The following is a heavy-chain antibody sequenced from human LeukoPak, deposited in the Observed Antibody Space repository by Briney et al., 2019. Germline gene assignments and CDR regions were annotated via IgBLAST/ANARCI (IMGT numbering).Heavy chain of an antibody. CDR1: GFTVSSNY. J-gene: IGHJ6*02. CDR3: ARDDFWSGYPHRKNYYYYGMDV. V-gene: IGHV3-66*01. CDR2: IYSGGST. Sequence: PGGSLRLSCAASGFTVSSNYMSWVRQAPGKGLEWVSVIYSGGSTYYADSVKGRFTISRDNSKNTLYLQMNSLRAEDTAVYYCARDDFWSGYPHRKNYYYYGMDVWGQGTTVTVSS. D-gene: IGHD3-3*01.